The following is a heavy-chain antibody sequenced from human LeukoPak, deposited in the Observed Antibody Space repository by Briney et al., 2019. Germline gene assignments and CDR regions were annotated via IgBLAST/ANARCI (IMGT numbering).Heavy chain of an antibody. J-gene: IGHJ4*02. V-gene: IGHV3-23*01. CDR2: ISGSGDHT. CDR1: RFTFSSYA. CDR3: AKDPPGLGGN. D-gene: IGHD6-6*01. Sequence: GGSLRLSCTASRFTFSSYALSWVRQAPGKGLEWVSAISGSGDHTYYADSVKGRFTISRDNSKNTLYLQMNSLRAEDAAIYYCAKDPPGLGGNWGQGTLVTVSS.